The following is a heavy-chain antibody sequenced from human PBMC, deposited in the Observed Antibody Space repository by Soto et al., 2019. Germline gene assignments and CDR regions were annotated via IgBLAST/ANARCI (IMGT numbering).Heavy chain of an antibody. CDR2: SYPGDSDT. V-gene: IGHV5-51*01. J-gene: IGHJ4*02. CDR3: ARAKYYDSSGYYLSGVGYYFDY. CDR1: GYTFTDYW. Sequence: HVEALKSSCKGSGYTFTDYWIGWVRQLPGKCLEWMGISYPGDSDTRYSPSFQGQVTISADKSISTAYLQWSSLKASDTAMYYCARAKYYDSSGYYLSGVGYYFDYWGQGTLVTVSS. D-gene: IGHD3-22*01.